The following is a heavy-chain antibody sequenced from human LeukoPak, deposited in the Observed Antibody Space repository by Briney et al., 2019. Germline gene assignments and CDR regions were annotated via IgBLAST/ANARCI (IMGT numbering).Heavy chain of an antibody. CDR1: GGSISGSSYY. D-gene: IGHD2-15*01. J-gene: IGHJ4*02. CDR2: IYRDGST. Sequence: PSETLSLTCTVSGGSISGSSYYWGWIRQPPGKGLEWIGSIYRDGSTYYNPSLKSRVIISVDTSKNQFSLKLSSVTAADTAVYYCTRRAYCSGGTCYSDYWGQGTLVTVSP. CDR3: TRRAYCSGGTCYSDY. V-gene: IGHV4-39*01.